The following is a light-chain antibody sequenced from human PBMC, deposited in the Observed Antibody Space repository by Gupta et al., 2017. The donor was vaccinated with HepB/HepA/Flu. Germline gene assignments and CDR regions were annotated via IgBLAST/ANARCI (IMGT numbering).Light chain of an antibody. V-gene: IGLV2-14*01. CDR2: EVS. CDR1: SSDVGGYNY. J-gene: IGLJ3*02. Sequence: QSALTQPASVSGSPGQSITISCTGTSSDVGGYNYVSWYQQHPGEAPKLMIYEVSNRPSGVSNRFSGSKSGNTASLTISGLQAEDEADYYCSSYTSSSSWVFGGGTKLTVL. CDR3: SSYTSSSSWV.